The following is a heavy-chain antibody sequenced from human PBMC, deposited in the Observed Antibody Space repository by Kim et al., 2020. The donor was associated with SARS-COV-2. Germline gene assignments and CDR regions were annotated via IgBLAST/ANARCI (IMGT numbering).Heavy chain of an antibody. CDR1: GGSFSGYY. Sequence: SETLSLTCAVYGGSFSGYYWSWIRQPPGKGLEWIGEINHSGSTNYNPSLKSRVTISVDTSKNQFSLKLSSVTAADTAVYYCARGLTYAGIGLDYWGQGTLVTVSS. J-gene: IGHJ4*02. CDR2: INHSGST. CDR3: ARGLTYAGIGLDY. V-gene: IGHV4-34*01. D-gene: IGHD3-10*01.